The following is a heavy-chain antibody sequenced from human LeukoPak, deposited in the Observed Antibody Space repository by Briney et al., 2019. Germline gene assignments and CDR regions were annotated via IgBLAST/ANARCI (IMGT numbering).Heavy chain of an antibody. J-gene: IGHJ4*02. Sequence: QPGRSLRLSCAASGFTFSSYAMHWVRQAPGKGLEWVAVISYDGSNKYYADSVKGRFTISRDNAKNSLYLQMNSLRAEDTAVYYCARGYCSGGSCFNFDYWGQGTLVTVSS. D-gene: IGHD2-15*01. CDR2: ISYDGSNK. CDR1: GFTFSSYA. V-gene: IGHV3-30-3*01. CDR3: ARGYCSGGSCFNFDY.